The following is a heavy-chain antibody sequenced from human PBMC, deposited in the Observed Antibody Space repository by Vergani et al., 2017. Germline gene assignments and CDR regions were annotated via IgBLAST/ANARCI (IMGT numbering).Heavy chain of an antibody. Sequence: QVQLQESGPGLVRHSETLSLTCTVSCGSLSGYYWNWIRQTAGEGLEWIGYVEDSWYFNYNTSLKTRVSMSSDTSNNQFSLMFSSVTVADTAVYYCARSIVSRNPPDYFDNWGQGTRVTVSS. CDR1: CGSLSGYY. CDR2: VEDSWYF. CDR3: ARSIVSRNPPDYFDN. D-gene: IGHD1-14*01. V-gene: IGHV4-59*01. J-gene: IGHJ4*02.